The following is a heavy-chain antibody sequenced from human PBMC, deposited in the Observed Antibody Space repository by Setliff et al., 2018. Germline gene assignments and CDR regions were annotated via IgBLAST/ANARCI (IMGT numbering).Heavy chain of an antibody. Sequence: LRLSCVASGFTFSRYWMSWVRQAPGKGLEGVANIKQDGSEKYYVDSVKGRFTVSRDNAKNTLYLQMNSLRADDTAVYYCARETAVAGQYYFDYCGQGTLVTVSS. D-gene: IGHD6-19*01. J-gene: IGHJ4*02. CDR3: ARETAVAGQYYFDY. CDR1: GFTFSRYW. CDR2: IKQDGSEK. V-gene: IGHV3-7*01.